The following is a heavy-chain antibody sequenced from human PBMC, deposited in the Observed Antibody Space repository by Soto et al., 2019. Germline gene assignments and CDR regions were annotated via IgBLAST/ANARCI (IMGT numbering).Heavy chain of an antibody. CDR3: TRLRIGESGTGY. J-gene: IGHJ4*02. CDR1: GFTLSDAW. Sequence: EVQLVESGGGLVKPGESLRLSCAASGFTLSDAWVNWVRHAPGKGLEWVGRIKSKIDGGTTDYAAPVKGRFTISRDDSKNTLFLQINSLKTEDTAVYYCTRLRIGESGTGYWGQGTLVTVSS. V-gene: IGHV3-15*01. D-gene: IGHD3-10*01. CDR2: IKSKIDGGTT.